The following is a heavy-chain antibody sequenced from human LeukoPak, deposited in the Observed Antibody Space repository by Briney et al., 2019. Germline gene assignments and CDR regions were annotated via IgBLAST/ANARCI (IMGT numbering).Heavy chain of an antibody. CDR3: GKKYHWGGYGATFDY. J-gene: IGHJ4*02. V-gene: IGHV3-30*18. D-gene: IGHD3-16*01. CDR1: EFTFSNYG. CDR2: VSAHGTTT. Sequence: GGSLRLSCIASEFTFSNYGMQWVRQAPGKGLEWVAVVSAHGTTTYYADSVKGRFTISRDNSRNTMYLQMNSLRAEDTAVYYCGKKYHWGGYGATFDYGGQGPLVTVSS.